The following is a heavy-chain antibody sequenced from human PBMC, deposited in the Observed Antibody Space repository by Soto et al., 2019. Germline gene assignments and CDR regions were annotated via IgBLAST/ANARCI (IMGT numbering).Heavy chain of an antibody. CDR2: IYYSGST. Sequence: PSETLSLTCTVSGGSISSYYWSWIRQPPGKGLEWIGYIYYSGSTNYNPSLKSRVTISVDTSKNQFSLKLSSVTAADTAVYYCARIHAGRGYCSSTSCLSSYYYYMDVWGKGTTVTVS. CDR3: ARIHAGRGYCSSTSCLSSYYYYMDV. D-gene: IGHD2-2*01. CDR1: GGSISSYY. V-gene: IGHV4-59*01. J-gene: IGHJ6*03.